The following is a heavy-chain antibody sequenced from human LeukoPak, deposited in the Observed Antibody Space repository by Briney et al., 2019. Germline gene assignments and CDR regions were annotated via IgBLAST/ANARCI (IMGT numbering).Heavy chain of an antibody. V-gene: IGHV3-30-3*01. CDR1: GFTFSSYA. CDR2: ISYDGSNK. Sequence: PGGSLRLSCAASGFTFSSYAMHWVRQAPGKGLEWVAVISYDGSNKYYADFVKGRFTISRGNSKNTLYLQMNSLRAEDTAVYYCARGPYYYGSGSYLPSFDYWGQGTLVTVSS. J-gene: IGHJ4*02. D-gene: IGHD3-10*01. CDR3: ARGPYYYGSGSYLPSFDY.